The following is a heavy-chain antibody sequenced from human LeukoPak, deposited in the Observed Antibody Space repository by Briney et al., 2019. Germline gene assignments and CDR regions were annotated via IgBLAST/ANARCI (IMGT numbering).Heavy chain of an antibody. D-gene: IGHD3-22*01. CDR1: GYTFSSFS. Sequence: PGGSLRLSCAASGYTFSSFSINWVRQAPGKGLEWVSSSSVRSNYIYYADSVRGRFSISRDDARNSLYLQMDSLRGDDTAVYYCARLRRNSDSSGYYYYYDYWGQGTLVTVSS. V-gene: IGHV3-21*01. J-gene: IGHJ4*02. CDR2: SSVRSNYI. CDR3: ARLRRNSDSSGYYYYYDY.